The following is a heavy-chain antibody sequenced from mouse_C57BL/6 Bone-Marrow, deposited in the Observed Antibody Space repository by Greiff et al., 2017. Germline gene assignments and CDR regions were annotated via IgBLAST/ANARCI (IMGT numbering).Heavy chain of an antibody. Sequence: EVQVVESGGGLVQPKGSLKLSCAASGFSFNTYAMNWVRQAPGKGLEWVARIRSKSNNYATYYADSVKDRITISRDDSESMLYLQMNNLKTEDTARYYCGRQRGGDYFDYWGQGTTLTVSS. J-gene: IGHJ2*01. D-gene: IGHD1-1*02. CDR3: GRQRGGDYFDY. CDR1: GFSFNTYA. V-gene: IGHV10-1*01. CDR2: IRSKSNNYAT.